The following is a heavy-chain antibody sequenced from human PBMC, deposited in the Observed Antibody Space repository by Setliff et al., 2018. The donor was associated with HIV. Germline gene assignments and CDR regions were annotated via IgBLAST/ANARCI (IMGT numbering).Heavy chain of an antibody. CDR3: ANARRGGGPDYYYYGMDV. V-gene: IGHV1-18*01. CDR2: ISAYNGNT. CDR1: GYTFTSYG. Sequence: ASVKVSCKASGYTFTSYGISWVRQAPGQGLEWMGWISAYNGNTNYAQKLQGRVTMTTDTSTSTAYMELRSLRSDDTAVYYCANARRGGGPDYYYYGMDVWGQGTTVTVSS. J-gene: IGHJ6*02. D-gene: IGHD2-15*01.